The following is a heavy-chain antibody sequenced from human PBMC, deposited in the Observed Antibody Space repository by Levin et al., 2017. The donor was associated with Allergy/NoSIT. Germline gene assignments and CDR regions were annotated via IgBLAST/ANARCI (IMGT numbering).Heavy chain of an antibody. J-gene: IGHJ4*02. CDR3: ARAVSNSGGSPDFDY. Sequence: GESLKISCKASGYTFTSYGISWVRQAPGQGLEWMGWISAYNGNTNYAQKLQGRVTMTTDTSTSTAYMELRSLRSDDTAVYYCARAVSNSGGSPDFDYWGQGTLVTVSS. D-gene: IGHD3-16*01. CDR2: ISAYNGNT. CDR1: GYTFTSYG. V-gene: IGHV1-18*01.